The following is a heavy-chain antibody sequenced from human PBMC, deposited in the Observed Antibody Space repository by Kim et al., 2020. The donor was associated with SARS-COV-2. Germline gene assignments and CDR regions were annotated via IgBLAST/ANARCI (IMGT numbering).Heavy chain of an antibody. CDR3: ARGRGYDGYYDSSGYWYYFDY. V-gene: IGHV4-59*01. CDR2: IYYSGST. D-gene: IGHD3-22*01. J-gene: IGHJ4*02. CDR1: GGSISSYH. Sequence: SETLSLTCTVSGGSISSYHWSWIRQPPGKGLEWIGYIYYSGSTNYNPSLKSRVTISVDTSKNQFSLKLSSVTAADTAVYYCARGRGYDGYYDSSGYWYYFDYWGQGTLVTVSS.